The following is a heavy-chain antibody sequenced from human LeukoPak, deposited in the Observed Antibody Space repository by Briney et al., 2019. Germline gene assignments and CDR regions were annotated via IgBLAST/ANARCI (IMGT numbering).Heavy chain of an antibody. V-gene: IGHV3-23*01. CDR2: ISGSGYNT. Sequence: GGSLRLSCAVSGFTFSSYAISWVRQAPGTGLQRVSAISGSGYNTYYADSVKGRFTISRDNSKSTPYLQMDSLRAEDTAVYYCARDAYCTSASCRRDFDSWGQGTLVTVSS. CDR1: GFTFSSYA. CDR3: ARDAYCTSASCRRDFDS. D-gene: IGHD2-2*01. J-gene: IGHJ4*02.